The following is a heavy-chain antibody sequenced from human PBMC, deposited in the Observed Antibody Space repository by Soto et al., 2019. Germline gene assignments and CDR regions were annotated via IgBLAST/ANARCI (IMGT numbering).Heavy chain of an antibody. D-gene: IGHD4-17*01. V-gene: IGHV4-59*01. CDR3: ARALFGVYGDYGGVDC. Sequence: SQTLPLPCTVSGGSISSYYWGWFRQPPGKGLEWIGYIYYSGSTNYNPSLKSRVTISVDTSNNQFPLKLSSVTAADTAVYYGARALFGVYGDYGGVDCWGQGTLVTVS. CDR2: IYYSGST. CDR1: GGSISSYY. J-gene: IGHJ4*02.